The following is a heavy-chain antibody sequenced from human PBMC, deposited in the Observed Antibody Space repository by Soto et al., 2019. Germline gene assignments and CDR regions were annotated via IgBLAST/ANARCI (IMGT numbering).Heavy chain of an antibody. CDR1: GGSISSYY. CDR2: IYYSGST. Sequence: SETLSLTCTVSGGSISSYYWSWIRQPPGKRLEWIGYIYYSGSTNYNPSLKSRVTISVDTSKNQFSLKLSSVTAADTAVYYCARGWRSGSPFDYWGQGTLVTVSS. V-gene: IGHV4-59*01. J-gene: IGHJ4*02. D-gene: IGHD3-10*01. CDR3: ARGWRSGSPFDY.